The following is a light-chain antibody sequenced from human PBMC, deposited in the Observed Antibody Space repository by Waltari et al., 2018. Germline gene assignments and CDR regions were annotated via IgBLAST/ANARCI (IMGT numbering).Light chain of an antibody. V-gene: IGKV1-5*03. J-gene: IGKJ2*03. CDR3: QHYSSYPYS. CDR2: KAS. CDR1: QSLSRW. Sequence: DLQMTQSPSTLSAYVGDRVTINCRASQSLSRWLAWFQQKPGKAPKVLIYKASSLEGGVPSRFSGSGSGTEFTLTISSLQPDDFATYYCQHYSSYPYSFGQGTKLEIK.